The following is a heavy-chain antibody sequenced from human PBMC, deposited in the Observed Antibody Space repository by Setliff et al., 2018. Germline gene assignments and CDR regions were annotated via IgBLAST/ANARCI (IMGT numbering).Heavy chain of an antibody. V-gene: IGHV4-4*08. CDR3: ARSEGRRDGYNW. CDR2: IYASGST. Sequence: SETLSLTCTVSGGSISSYYWSWIRQPPGKGLEWIGYIYASGSTNYNPSLKSRVTLSVDTSKNQFSLKVSSVTAADTAVYYCARSEGRRDGYNWWGQGTLVTVSS. D-gene: IGHD5-12*01. CDR1: GGSISSYY. J-gene: IGHJ4*02.